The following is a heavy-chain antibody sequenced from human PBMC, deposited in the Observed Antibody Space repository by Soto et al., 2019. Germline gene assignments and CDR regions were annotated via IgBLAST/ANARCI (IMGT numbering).Heavy chain of an antibody. D-gene: IGHD3-10*01. CDR3: ARSGSGSYQRDFDY. J-gene: IGHJ4*02. Sequence: GGSLRLSCAASGFTFSSYSMNWVRQAPGKGLEWVSYISSSSSTIYYADSVKGRFTISRDNAKNSLYLQMNSLRDEDTAVYYCARSGSGSYQRDFDYWGQGTLVTVSS. V-gene: IGHV3-48*02. CDR2: ISSSSSTI. CDR1: GFTFSSYS.